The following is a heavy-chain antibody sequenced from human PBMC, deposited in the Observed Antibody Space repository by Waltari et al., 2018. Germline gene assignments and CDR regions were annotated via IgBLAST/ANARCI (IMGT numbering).Heavy chain of an antibody. V-gene: IGHV1-69*01. D-gene: IGHD3-10*01. CDR2: IIPIFGTA. CDR3: ARDGVDGY. J-gene: IGHJ4*02. Sequence: QVQLVQAGAEVKKPGSSVRVSCNASGGPFSSYAISWVRQAPGQGLEWMGVIIPIFGTANYAQKFQGRVTITADESTSTAYMELSSLRSEDTAVYYCARDGVDGYWGQGTLVTVSS. CDR1: GGPFSSYA.